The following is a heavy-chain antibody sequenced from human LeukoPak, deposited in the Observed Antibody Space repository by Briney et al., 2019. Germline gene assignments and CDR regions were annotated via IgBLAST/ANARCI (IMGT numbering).Heavy chain of an antibody. CDR3: ARGYCSSTSCYWYFDL. J-gene: IGHJ2*01. CDR1: GGSISSYY. V-gene: IGHV4-4*07. CDR2: IYTSGST. Sequence: PSETLSLTCTVSGGSISSYYWSWIQQPAGKGLEWIGRIYTSGSTNYNPSLKSRVTMSVDTSKNQFSLKLSSVTAADTAVYYCARGYCSSTSCYWYFDLWGRGTLVTVSS. D-gene: IGHD2-2*01.